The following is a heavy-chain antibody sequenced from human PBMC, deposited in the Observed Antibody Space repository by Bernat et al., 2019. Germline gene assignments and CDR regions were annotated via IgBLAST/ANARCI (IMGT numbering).Heavy chain of an antibody. Sequence: EVQLVESGGGLVQPGGSLRLSCAASGFTFSSYEMNWVRQAPGKGLEWVSYISSSGSTIYYADSVKGRFTISRDNAKNSLYLQMNSLRAEDTAVYYCARVPWLEWSLLGYYFDYWGQGTLVTVSS. D-gene: IGHD3-3*01. CDR1: GFTFSSYE. CDR3: ARVPWLEWSLLGYYFDY. J-gene: IGHJ4*02. V-gene: IGHV3-48*03. CDR2: ISSSGSTI.